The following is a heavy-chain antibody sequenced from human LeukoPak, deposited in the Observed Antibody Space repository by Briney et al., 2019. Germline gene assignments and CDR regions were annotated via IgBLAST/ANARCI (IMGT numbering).Heavy chain of an antibody. Sequence: SGPTLVNPTQTLTLTCTFSGFSLSTSGVGVGWIRQPPGKALEWLALIYWDDDKRYSPSLRSRLTITKDTSKNQVVLTMTNMDTVDTATYYCAHNHAPYYYDSSGYYYDYFDYWGQGTLVTVSS. CDR2: IYWDDDK. V-gene: IGHV2-5*02. CDR1: GFSLSTSGVG. J-gene: IGHJ4*02. D-gene: IGHD3-22*01. CDR3: AHNHAPYYYDSSGYYYDYFDY.